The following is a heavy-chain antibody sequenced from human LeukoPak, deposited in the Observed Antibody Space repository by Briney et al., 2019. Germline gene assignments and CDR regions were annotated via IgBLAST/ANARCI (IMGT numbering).Heavy chain of an antibody. CDR2: INTNTGNP. V-gene: IGHV7-4-1*02. CDR3: ARVESLQLYYYYYMDV. J-gene: IGHJ6*03. D-gene: IGHD1-1*01. CDR1: GYTFTSYA. Sequence: ASVKVSCKASGYTFTSYAMNWVRQAPGQGLEWMGWINTNTGNPTYAQGFTGRFVFSLDTSVSTAYLQISSLKAEDTAVYYCARVESLQLYYYYYMDVWGKGTTVTVSS.